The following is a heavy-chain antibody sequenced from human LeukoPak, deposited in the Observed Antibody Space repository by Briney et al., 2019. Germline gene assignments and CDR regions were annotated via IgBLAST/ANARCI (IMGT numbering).Heavy chain of an antibody. CDR3: ARIYYGSRIEGFDP. V-gene: IGHV1-2*02. CDR1: GYTFTGYY. J-gene: IGHJ5*02. Sequence: ASVKVSCKASGYTFTGYYMHWVRQAPGQGLEWMGWINPNSGGTNYAQKFQGRVTMTRDTSISTAYMELGRLRSDDTAVYYCARIYYGSRIEGFDPWGQGTLVTVSS. CDR2: INPNSGGT. D-gene: IGHD3-10*01.